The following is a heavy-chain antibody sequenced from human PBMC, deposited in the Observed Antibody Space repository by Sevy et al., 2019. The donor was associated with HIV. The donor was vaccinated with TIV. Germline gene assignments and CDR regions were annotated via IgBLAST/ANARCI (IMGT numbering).Heavy chain of an antibody. CDR3: ASGRSIYDFWSGYGDYYYYYGMDV. D-gene: IGHD3-3*01. Sequence: SETLSLTCTVSGGSISGYYWSWIRQPAGKGLEWIGRIYTSGSTNYNPSLKSRVTMSVDTSKNQFSLKLGSVTAADTAVYDCASGRSIYDFWSGYGDYYYYYGMDVWGQGTTVTVSS. CDR1: GGSISGYY. V-gene: IGHV4-4*07. J-gene: IGHJ6*02. CDR2: IYTSGST.